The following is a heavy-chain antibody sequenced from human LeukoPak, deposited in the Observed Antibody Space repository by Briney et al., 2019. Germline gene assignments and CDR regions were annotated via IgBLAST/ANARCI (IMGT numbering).Heavy chain of an antibody. CDR1: GGSLSSSNW. D-gene: IGHD2-2*01. CDR3: ARDPAQERYCSSTSCPEGWFDP. V-gene: IGHV4-4*02. Sequence: SGTLSLTCAVSGGSLSSSNWWSWVRPPPGKGLEWIGEIYHRGSTNYNPSLKSRVTISVDKSKNQFSLKLSSVTAADTAVYYCARDPAQERYCSSTSCPEGWFDPWGQGTLVTVSS. J-gene: IGHJ5*02. CDR2: IYHRGST.